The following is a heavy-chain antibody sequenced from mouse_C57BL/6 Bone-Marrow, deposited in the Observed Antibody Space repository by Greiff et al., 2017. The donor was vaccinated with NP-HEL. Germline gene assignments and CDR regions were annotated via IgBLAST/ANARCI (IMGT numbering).Heavy chain of an antibody. J-gene: IGHJ2*01. D-gene: IGHD1-1*01. V-gene: IGHV5-6*01. Sequence: EVKVVESGGDLVKPGGSLKLSCAASGFTFSSYGMSWVRQTPDKRLEWVATISSGGSYTYYPDSVKGRFTISRDNAKNTLYLQMSSLKSEDTAMYYCAREAYYYGSSYNWGQGTTLTVSS. CDR3: AREAYYYGSSYN. CDR1: GFTFSSYG. CDR2: ISSGGSYT.